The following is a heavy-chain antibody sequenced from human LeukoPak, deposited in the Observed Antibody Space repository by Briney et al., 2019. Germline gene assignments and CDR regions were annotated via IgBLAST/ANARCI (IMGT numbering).Heavy chain of an antibody. D-gene: IGHD3-10*01. J-gene: IGHJ4*02. Sequence: KPSETLSLTCTVSGASIRTSEDHWTWNRQHPGKGLEWIGYTSNSDYPDSNPSLKSRVTISLDTSKNQFSLKLRSVTAADTAVYYCAREPTQPLRFGEFHPFDNWGQGTLVTVSS. CDR3: AREPTQPLRFGEFHPFDN. V-gene: IGHV4-31*03. CDR2: TSNSDYP. CDR1: GASIRTSEDH.